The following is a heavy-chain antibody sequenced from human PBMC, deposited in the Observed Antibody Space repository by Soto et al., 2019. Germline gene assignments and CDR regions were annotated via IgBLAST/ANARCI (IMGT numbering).Heavy chain of an antibody. CDR1: GGSISSNGYY. Sequence: SETLSLTCTVSGGSISSNGYYWGWIRQPPGKGLEWIGNIYYNGKTYYTPSLKSRVTISVDTSKNQFSLRVSSVTAADTAVYYCARAVYSNHVYWGQGTLVTVSS. CDR2: IYYNGKT. V-gene: IGHV4-39*07. CDR3: ARAVYSNHVY. J-gene: IGHJ4*02. D-gene: IGHD4-4*01.